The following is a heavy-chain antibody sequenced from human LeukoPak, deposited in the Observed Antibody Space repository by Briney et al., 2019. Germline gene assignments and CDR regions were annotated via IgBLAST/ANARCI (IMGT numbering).Heavy chain of an antibody. Sequence: SETLSLTCTVSGGSISSYYWSWIRQPPGKGLEWIGYIYYSGSTNYNPSLKSRVTISVDTSKNQFSLKLSSVTAADTAVYYCATGYDSSGYGYYYYYMDVWGRGTTVTVSS. CDR3: ATGYDSSGYGYYYYYMDV. V-gene: IGHV4-59*01. CDR2: IYYSGST. CDR1: GGSISSYY. D-gene: IGHD3-22*01. J-gene: IGHJ6*02.